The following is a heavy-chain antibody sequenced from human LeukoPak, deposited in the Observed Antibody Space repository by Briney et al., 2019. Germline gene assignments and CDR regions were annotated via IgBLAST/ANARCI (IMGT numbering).Heavy chain of an antibody. CDR3: AKVGKSGSN. CDR1: GFTVSSNY. Sequence: PGGSLRLSCAVSGFTVSSNYMSWVRQAPGKGLEWVSLIYSGGSTYYADSVKGRFTISRDNSKNTLYLQMNSLRAEDTAVYYCAKVGKSGSNWGQGTLVTVSS. J-gene: IGHJ4*02. V-gene: IGHV3-53*01. CDR2: IYSGGST. D-gene: IGHD1-26*01.